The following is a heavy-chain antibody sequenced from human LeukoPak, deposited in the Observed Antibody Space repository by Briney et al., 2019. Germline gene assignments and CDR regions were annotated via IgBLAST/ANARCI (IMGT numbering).Heavy chain of an antibody. CDR2: IKQDGSEK. CDR1: GFTFSGYW. CDR3: ARGTYYYGSGSPETGY. J-gene: IGHJ4*02. D-gene: IGHD3-10*01. V-gene: IGHV3-7*03. Sequence: GGSLRLSCVASGFTFSGYWMSWVRQAPGKGLEWMANIKQDGSEKYYVDSVKGRFTISRDNAKNSLYLQMNSPRAEGTAVYYCARGTYYYGSGSPETGYWGQGTLVTVSS.